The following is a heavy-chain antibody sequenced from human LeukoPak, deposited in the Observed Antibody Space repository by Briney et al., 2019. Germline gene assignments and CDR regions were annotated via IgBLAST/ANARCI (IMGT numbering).Heavy chain of an antibody. D-gene: IGHD3-16*01. V-gene: IGHV3-23*01. J-gene: IGHJ5*02. CDR1: GFTFSSYW. CDR3: AKDLLGGEGRT. Sequence: GGSLRLSCAASGFTFSSYWMSWVRQAPGKGLEWVSAISGSGGSTYYADSVKGRFTISRDNSKNTLYLQMNSLRAEDTAVYYRAKDLLGGEGRTWGQGTLVTVSS. CDR2: ISGSGGST.